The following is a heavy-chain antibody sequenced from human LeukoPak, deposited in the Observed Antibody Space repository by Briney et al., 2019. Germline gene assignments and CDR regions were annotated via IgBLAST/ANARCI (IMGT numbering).Heavy chain of an antibody. J-gene: IGHJ4*02. V-gene: IGHV1-18*01. Sequence: ASVKVSCEASGGTFSSYAISWVRQAPGQGLEWMGWISAYNGNTNYAQKLQGRVTMTTDTSTSTAYMELRSLRSDDTAVYYCARDGGFGSSWDFDYWGQGTLVTVSS. CDR1: GGTFSSYA. CDR3: ARDGGFGSSWDFDY. CDR2: ISAYNGNT. D-gene: IGHD6-13*01.